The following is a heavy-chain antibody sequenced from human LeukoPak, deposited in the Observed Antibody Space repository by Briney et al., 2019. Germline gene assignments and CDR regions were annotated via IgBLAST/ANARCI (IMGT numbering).Heavy chain of an antibody. V-gene: IGHV3-23*01. CDR2: ISHGGGST. CDR3: AKNYDCTGYYYYFDY. D-gene: IGHD3-22*01. CDR1: GFTFSTYA. J-gene: IGHJ4*02. Sequence: PGGSLRLSCAASGFTFSTYAMTWVRQAPGKGLEWVAAISHGGGSTDYADSVKGRFTISRNNSKDTLYLQVNSLRAEDTALYYCAKNYDCTGYYYYFDYWGQGTLVTVSS.